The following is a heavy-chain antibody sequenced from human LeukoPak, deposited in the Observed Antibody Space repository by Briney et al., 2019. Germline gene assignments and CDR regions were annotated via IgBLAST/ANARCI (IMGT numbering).Heavy chain of an antibody. V-gene: IGHV3-11*06. J-gene: IGHJ4*02. Sequence: GGSLRLSCAASGFTVSDYYMNWVRQAPGEGLEWSSYIYRSGTYTAYADSVKGRYTISRDNAKNSLYLQMYTLRAEDTAVYYCARDLTVGPIFIDYWGQGTLVSVSS. CDR2: IYRSGTYT. CDR1: GFTVSDYY. CDR3: ARDLTVGPIFIDY. D-gene: IGHD1-26*01.